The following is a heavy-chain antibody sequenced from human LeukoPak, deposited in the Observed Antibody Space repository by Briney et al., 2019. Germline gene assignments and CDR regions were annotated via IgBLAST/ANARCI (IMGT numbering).Heavy chain of an antibody. D-gene: IGHD3-10*01. CDR2: INPNSGGT. Sequence: PWASVKVSCKASGYTFTGYYMHWVRQAPGQGLEWMGWINPNSGGTNYAQKFQGRVTMTRDTSISTAYMELSRLRSDDTAVYYCARAGLWFGESTKYFDYWGQGTLVTVSS. V-gene: IGHV1-2*02. CDR3: ARAGLWFGESTKYFDY. CDR1: GYTFTGYY. J-gene: IGHJ4*02.